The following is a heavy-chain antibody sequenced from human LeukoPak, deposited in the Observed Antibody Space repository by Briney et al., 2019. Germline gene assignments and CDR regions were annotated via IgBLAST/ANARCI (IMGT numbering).Heavy chain of an antibody. CDR2: IYSGGTT. V-gene: IGHV3-66*01. Sequence: TGGSLRLSCAASGFTVSDNYMSWVRLAPGKGLEWVSIIYSGGTTYYADSVKGRFTISRDISKNTVYLQMNSLRAEDTAVYYCARALAAASHTSFDYWGQGTLVTVSS. J-gene: IGHJ4*02. CDR3: ARALAAASHTSFDY. D-gene: IGHD6-13*01. CDR1: GFTVSDNY.